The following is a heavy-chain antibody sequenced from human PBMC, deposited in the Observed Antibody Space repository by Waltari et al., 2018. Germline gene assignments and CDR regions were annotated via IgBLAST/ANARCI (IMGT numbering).Heavy chain of an antibody. CDR1: GYTFTSYY. Sequence: QVQLVQSGAEVKKPGASVKVSCKASGYTFTSYYMHWVRQAPGQGLEWMGIISPSGGSTSYAQKFQGRVTMTRDTSTSTVYMELSSLRSEDTAVYYCARDREAIAARPDDDHYFDYWGQGTLVTVSS. D-gene: IGHD6-6*01. CDR3: ARDREAIAARPDDDHYFDY. CDR2: ISPSGGST. J-gene: IGHJ4*02. V-gene: IGHV1-46*01.